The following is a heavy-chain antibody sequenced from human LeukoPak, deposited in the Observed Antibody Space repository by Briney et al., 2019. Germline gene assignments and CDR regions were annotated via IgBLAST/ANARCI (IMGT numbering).Heavy chain of an antibody. CDR2: IYSGGST. V-gene: IGHV3-53*01. D-gene: IGHD1-7*01. Sequence: PGGSLRLSCAASGFTVSSNYMSWVRQAPGKGLEWVSVIYSGGSTYYADSVKGRFTISRDNSKNTLYLQMNSLRAEDTAVYYCASSPAGYWNYDYWGQGTLVTVSS. CDR1: GFTVSSNY. J-gene: IGHJ4*02. CDR3: ASSPAGYWNYDY.